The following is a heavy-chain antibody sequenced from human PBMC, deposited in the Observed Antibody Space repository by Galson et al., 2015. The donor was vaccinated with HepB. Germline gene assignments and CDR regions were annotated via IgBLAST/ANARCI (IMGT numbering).Heavy chain of an antibody. CDR1: GYTFTNYP. V-gene: IGHV7-4-1*02. Sequence: SCKASGYTFTNYPMNWVREAPGQGLEWMGWINTNTGNPTYAQGFTGRFVFSLDTSVSTAYLQISSLKAEDTAIYYCARVYSNNWFAPLDYWGQGTLVTVSS. D-gene: IGHD6-13*01. CDR2: INTNTGNP. CDR3: ARVYSNNWFAPLDY. J-gene: IGHJ4*02.